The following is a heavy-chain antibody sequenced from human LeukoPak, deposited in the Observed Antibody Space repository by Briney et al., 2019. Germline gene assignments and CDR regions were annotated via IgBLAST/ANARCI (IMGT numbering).Heavy chain of an antibody. CDR2: ISSSSSYI. J-gene: IGHJ4*02. Sequence: PGGSLRLSCAASGFTFSSYSMNWVRQAPGKGLEWVSSISSSSSYINYADSVRGRFTISRGNAKNSLFLQVDSLRGEDTAVYYCARCTTGKTFGSLREIKRSREIDFWGQGTLVTVSS. CDR1: GFTFSSYS. V-gene: IGHV3-21*01. D-gene: IGHD1-1*01. CDR3: ARCTTGKTFGSLREIKRSREIDF.